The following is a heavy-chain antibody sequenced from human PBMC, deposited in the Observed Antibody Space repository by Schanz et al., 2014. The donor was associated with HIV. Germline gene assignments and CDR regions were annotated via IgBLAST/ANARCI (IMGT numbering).Heavy chain of an antibody. Sequence: QVQLVQSGAEVKKPGASVKVSCKASGYTFTTNDINWVRQATGQGLEWMGWMNPNSGNTGYAQQFQGRVTLTRNTSISTVYMELSSLTSEDTAVYYCARGKKWLALLFAFWGQGTLVTVSS. J-gene: IGHJ4*02. CDR3: ARGKKWLALLFAF. CDR1: GYTFTTND. V-gene: IGHV1-8*01. D-gene: IGHD6-19*01. CDR2: MNPNSGNT.